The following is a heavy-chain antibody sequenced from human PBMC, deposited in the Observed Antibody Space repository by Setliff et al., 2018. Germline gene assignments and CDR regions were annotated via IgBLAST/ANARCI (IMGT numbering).Heavy chain of an antibody. V-gene: IGHV3-7*01. J-gene: IGHJ6*02. CDR3: ASATLQRKFQSPRGLDV. CDR1: GFSISDYW. CDR2: IKRDGSET. Sequence: GGSLRLSCGASGFSISDYWMNWVRQAPGKGLEWVANIKRDGSETYYMDSVRGRFVVSRDNAKNSLYLQMRSLRVEDTALYYCASATLQRKFQSPRGLDVWGQGTTVTVSS. D-gene: IGHD2-15*01.